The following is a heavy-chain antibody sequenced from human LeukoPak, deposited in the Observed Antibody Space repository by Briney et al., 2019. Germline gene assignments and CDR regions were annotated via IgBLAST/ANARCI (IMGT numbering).Heavy chain of an antibody. CDR2: ISSSSSYI. V-gene: IGHV3-21*01. Sequence: GGSLRLSCAPSGFTFSRYSMNWLRQAPGKGLEWVSSISSSSSYIYYADSVKGRFTISRDNAKNSLYLQMNSLRDEDTAVYYSVIDKRGSSSCQALDYWGQGTLVTVSS. D-gene: IGHD6-6*01. J-gene: IGHJ4*02. CDR1: GFTFSRYS. CDR3: VIDKRGSSSCQALDY.